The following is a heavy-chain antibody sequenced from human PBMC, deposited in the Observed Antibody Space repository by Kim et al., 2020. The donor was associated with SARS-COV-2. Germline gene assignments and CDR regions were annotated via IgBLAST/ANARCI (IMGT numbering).Heavy chain of an antibody. CDR2: ISYDGSNK. Sequence: GGSLRLSCAASGFTFSSYGMHWVRQAPGKGLEWVAVISYDGSNKYYADSVKGRFTISRDNSKNTLYLQMNSLRAEDTAVYYCAKEVRRAVAGGYFDYWGQGTLVTVSS. CDR1: GFTFSSYG. D-gene: IGHD6-19*01. J-gene: IGHJ4*02. V-gene: IGHV3-30*18. CDR3: AKEVRRAVAGGYFDY.